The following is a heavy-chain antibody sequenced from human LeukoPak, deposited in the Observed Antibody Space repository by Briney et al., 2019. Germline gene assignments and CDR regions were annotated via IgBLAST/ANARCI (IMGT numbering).Heavy chain of an antibody. Sequence: PSETLSLTCAVYGASFSGYYWGWIRQPPGKGLEWIGEINHSGSTNYNTFLKSRVTISVDTSKNQFSLKLSSVTAADTAVYYCAARGYIVVVPAAKGGGPDNYYYYMDVWGKGTTVTISS. CDR1: GASFSGYY. CDR2: INHSGST. J-gene: IGHJ6*03. CDR3: AARGYIVVVPAAKGGGPDNYYYYMDV. D-gene: IGHD2-2*01. V-gene: IGHV4-34*01.